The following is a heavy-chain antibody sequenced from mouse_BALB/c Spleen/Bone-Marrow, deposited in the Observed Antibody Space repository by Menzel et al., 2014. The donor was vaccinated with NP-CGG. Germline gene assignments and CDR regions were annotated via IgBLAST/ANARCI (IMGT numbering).Heavy chain of an antibody. CDR3: ARRDYGIRENYYAMDY. V-gene: IGHV1-87*01. J-gene: IGHJ4*01. D-gene: IGHD1-2*01. Sequence: QLKESGAELARPGASVKLSCKASGYTFTSYWMQWVKQRPGQGLEWIGAIYPGDGDTRYTQKFKGKATLTADKSSSTAYMQLSSLASEDSAVYYCARRDYGIRENYYAMDYWGQGTSVTVSS. CDR1: GYTFTSYW. CDR2: IYPGDGDT.